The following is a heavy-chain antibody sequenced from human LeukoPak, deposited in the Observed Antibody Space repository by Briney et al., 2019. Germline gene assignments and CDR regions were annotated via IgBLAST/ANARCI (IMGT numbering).Heavy chain of an antibody. J-gene: IGHJ4*02. CDR1: GYTFTSYG. CDR3: ARARGYSSGWYLNY. D-gene: IGHD6-19*01. CDR2: ISAYNGNT. Sequence: ASVKVSCKASGYTFTSYGISWVRQAPGQGLEWMGWISAYNGNTNYAQKLQGRVTMTRDMSTSTVYMELSSLRSEDTAVYYCARARGYSSGWYLNYWGQGTLVTVSS. V-gene: IGHV1-18*01.